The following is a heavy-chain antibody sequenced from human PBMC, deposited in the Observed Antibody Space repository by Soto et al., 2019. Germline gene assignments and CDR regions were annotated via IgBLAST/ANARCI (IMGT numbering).Heavy chain of an antibody. CDR1: GGSISSSSYY. D-gene: IGHD3-3*01. V-gene: IGHV4-39*01. CDR3: ARHDTSKFWRGRAIGWFAP. Sequence: SETLSLTCTVSGGSISSSSYYWGWIRQPPGKGLGWIGSIYYSGSTYYNPSLKSRVTISVDTSKNQFSLKLSSVTAADTAVYYCARHDTSKFWRGRAIGWFAPWGQGTLVTV. J-gene: IGHJ5*02. CDR2: IYYSGST.